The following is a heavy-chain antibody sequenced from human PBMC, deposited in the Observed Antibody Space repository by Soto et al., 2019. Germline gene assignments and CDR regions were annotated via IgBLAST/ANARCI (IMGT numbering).Heavy chain of an antibody. V-gene: IGHV1-8*01. CDR1: GYTFTSYD. Sequence: ASVKVSCKASGYTFTSYDINWVRQATGQGLEWMGWMNPNSGNTGYAQKFQGRVTMTRNTSISTAYMELSSLRSEDTAVYYCARERGLNLVPAAQSQYNWFDPWGQGTLVTVSS. D-gene: IGHD2-2*01. CDR2: MNPNSGNT. CDR3: ARERGLNLVPAAQSQYNWFDP. J-gene: IGHJ5*02.